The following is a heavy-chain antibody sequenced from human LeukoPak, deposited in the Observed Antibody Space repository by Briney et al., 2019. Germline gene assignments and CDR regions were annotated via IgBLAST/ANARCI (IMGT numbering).Heavy chain of an antibody. D-gene: IGHD3-22*01. CDR3: ARDAFGDYYDATGYWIFDY. Sequence: SETLSLTCTVSGGSITSDDYYWTWIRQPPGKGLERIGHISYSGITSYNPSLKSRVTMSVDTSRNQFSLRLTSVTAADTAVYYCARDAFGDYYDATGYWIFDYWGQGSLVTVSS. CDR1: GGSITSDDYY. V-gene: IGHV4-30-4*01. J-gene: IGHJ4*02. CDR2: ISYSGIT.